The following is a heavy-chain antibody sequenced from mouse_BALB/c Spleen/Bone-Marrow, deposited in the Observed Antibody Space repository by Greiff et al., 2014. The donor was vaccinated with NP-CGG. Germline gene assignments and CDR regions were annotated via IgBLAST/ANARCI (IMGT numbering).Heavy chain of an antibody. CDR1: GFTFTDYY. Sequence: EVKVVESGGGLVQPGGSLRLSCATSGFTFTDYYMSWVRQPPGKALEWLGFIRNKANGYTTEYSASVKGRFTISRDNSRSILYLQMNTLRAEDSATYYCAREIINDYHWYFDVWGAGTTVTVSS. J-gene: IGHJ1*01. CDR3: AREIINDYHWYFDV. CDR2: IRNKANGYTT. V-gene: IGHV7-3*02. D-gene: IGHD2-4*01.